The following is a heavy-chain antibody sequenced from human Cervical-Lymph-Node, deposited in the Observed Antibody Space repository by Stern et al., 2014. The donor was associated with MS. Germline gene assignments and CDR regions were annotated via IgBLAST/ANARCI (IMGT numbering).Heavy chain of an antibody. CDR3: XXXKTPXATGGVSVDS. V-gene: IGHV3-33*01. D-gene: IGHD2-8*02. J-gene: IGHJ4*02. Sequence: VQLVESGGGVAQPGRSLRLTCAASGFIFSSYGMHWVRQAPGKGLEWVAVMWDDGSTQYYADSVKGRFTISRDTSKNTLYLQMXSLGDEDTAXXXCXXXKTPXATGGVSVDSWGQGTLVTVSS. CDR2: MWDDGSTQ. CDR1: GFIFSSYG.